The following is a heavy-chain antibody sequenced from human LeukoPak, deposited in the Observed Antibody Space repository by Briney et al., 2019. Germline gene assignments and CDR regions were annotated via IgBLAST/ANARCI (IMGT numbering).Heavy chain of an antibody. CDR3: AKSSYYDSSGYYREYYFDY. J-gene: IGHJ4*02. Sequence: GGSLRLSCAASGFTFSTYAMSWVRQAPGKGLEWVSAISGSGGSTNYADSVKGRVTVSRDNSKSTLYLQMNSLRAEDTAVYYCAKSSYYDSSGYYREYYFDYWGQGTLVTVSS. D-gene: IGHD3-22*01. V-gene: IGHV3-23*01. CDR1: GFTFSTYA. CDR2: ISGSGGST.